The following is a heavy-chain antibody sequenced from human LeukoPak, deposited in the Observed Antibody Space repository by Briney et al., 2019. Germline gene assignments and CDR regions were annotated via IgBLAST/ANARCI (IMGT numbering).Heavy chain of an antibody. CDR1: GDSFNEYY. CDR2: IYHNGNS. J-gene: IGHJ4*02. V-gene: IGHV4-59*01. Sequence: PSETLSLTCSVFGDSFNEYYWNWVRQPPGKGLQWIGYIYHNGNSNYNPSLKGRLTISVDTAKNQFSLKLTSVTAADTAVYYCARDGGLQSHFDYSGQGALVTVSS. D-gene: IGHD5-24*01. CDR3: ARDGGLQSHFDY.